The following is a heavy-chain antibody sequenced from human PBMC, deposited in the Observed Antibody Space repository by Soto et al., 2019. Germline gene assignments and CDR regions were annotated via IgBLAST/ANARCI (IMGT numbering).Heavy chain of an antibody. J-gene: IGHJ3*01. CDR2: ISAVNGDT. Sequence: QAQLVQSATEVKRPGASVKVSCKASGFSIKNYGITWVRLAPGQGLEWMGWISAVNGDTIFAQKFQGRVSMTTDTVTGTAYKDMRGLKTADTARYYCAGDGGSGVLNGLDVWGHGTVV. D-gene: IGHD3-10*01. V-gene: IGHV1-18*01. CDR1: GFSIKNYG. CDR3: AGDGGSGVLNGLDV.